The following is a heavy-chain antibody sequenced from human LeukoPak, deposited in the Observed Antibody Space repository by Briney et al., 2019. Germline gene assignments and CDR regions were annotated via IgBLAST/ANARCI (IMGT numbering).Heavy chain of an antibody. V-gene: IGHV4-59*01. CDR2: IYYSGST. CDR1: GGSISSYY. J-gene: IGHJ4*02. Sequence: SSETLSLTCSVSGGSISSYYWSWIRQPPGKGLEWIGYIYYSGSTNYNPSLKSRVTISVDTSKNQFSLRLSSVTAADTAVYYCARVTGYIVEDYFDYWGQGTLVTVSS. D-gene: IGHD3-22*01. CDR3: ARVTGYIVEDYFDY.